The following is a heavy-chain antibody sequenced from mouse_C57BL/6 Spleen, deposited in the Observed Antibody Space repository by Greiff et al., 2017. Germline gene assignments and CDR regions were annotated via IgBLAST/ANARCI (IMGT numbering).Heavy chain of an antibody. Sequence: QVQLQQSGAELVKPGASVKISCKASGYAFSSYWMNWVKQRPGKGLEWIGQIYPGDGDTNYNGKFKGKATLTADKSPSTAYMQLSSLTSEDSAVYFCARMRGYGSSYWYFDVWGTGTTVTVSS. CDR1: GYAFSSYW. CDR3: ARMRGYGSSYWYFDV. J-gene: IGHJ1*03. CDR2: IYPGDGDT. V-gene: IGHV1-80*01. D-gene: IGHD1-1*01.